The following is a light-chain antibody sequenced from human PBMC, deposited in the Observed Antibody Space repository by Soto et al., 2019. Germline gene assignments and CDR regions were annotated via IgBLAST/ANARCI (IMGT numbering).Light chain of an antibody. J-gene: IGKJ2*01. CDR1: QSVASN. Sequence: EIVMTQSPASLSVSPGDEATLSCRASQSVASNVAWYQQKPGQGPRLLIHGASTRAVGVPARFSGSGSGTDFTLTISSLQSEDFAVYYCQQYHNWPPQYTFGQGTKLQIK. CDR3: QQYHNWPPQYT. CDR2: GAS. V-gene: IGKV3-15*01.